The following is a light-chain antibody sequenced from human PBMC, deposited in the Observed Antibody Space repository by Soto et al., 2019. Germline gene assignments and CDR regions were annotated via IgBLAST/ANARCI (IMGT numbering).Light chain of an antibody. CDR1: SSDVGGYNY. CDR2: EVS. CDR3: SSYAGSYTFLYYV. Sequence: QSALTQPASVSGSPGQSITISCTGTSSDVGGYNYVSWYQQHPGKAPKLMIYEVSNRPSGVSNRFSGSKSGNTASLTISGLQAEDEADYYCSSYAGSYTFLYYVFGTGTKLTVL. V-gene: IGLV2-14*01. J-gene: IGLJ1*01.